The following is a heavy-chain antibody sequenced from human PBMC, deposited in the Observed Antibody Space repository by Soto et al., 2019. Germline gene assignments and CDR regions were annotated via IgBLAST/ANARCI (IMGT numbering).Heavy chain of an antibody. Sequence: GGSLRLSCAASGFTFDDYAMHWVRQAPGKGLEWVSGISWNSGSIGYADSVKGRFTISRDNAKNSLYLQMNSLRAEDTALYYCAKDKSDCSSTSCSRQFDYWGQGTLVTVSS. D-gene: IGHD2-2*01. CDR1: GFTFDDYA. J-gene: IGHJ4*02. V-gene: IGHV3-9*01. CDR3: AKDKSDCSSTSCSRQFDY. CDR2: ISWNSGSI.